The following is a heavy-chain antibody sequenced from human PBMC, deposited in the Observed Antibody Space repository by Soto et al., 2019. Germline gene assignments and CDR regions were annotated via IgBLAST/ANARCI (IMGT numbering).Heavy chain of an antibody. V-gene: IGHV4-30-4*01. J-gene: IGHJ4*02. D-gene: IGHD4-17*01. CDR2: ISNSGST. CDR1: GGSVTSAEDY. Sequence: ASETLSLTCTVSGGSVTSAEDYWSWIRQSPGKGLEWIGYISNSGSTGYNPSLKTQLSMSVDRSKNQFTLRLTSVTAADTAVYFCATESGSTYGYFDYWGQGTQVTVSS. CDR3: ATESGSTYGYFDY.